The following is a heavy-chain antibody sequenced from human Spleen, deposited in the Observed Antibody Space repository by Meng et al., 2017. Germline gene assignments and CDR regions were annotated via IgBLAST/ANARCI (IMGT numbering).Heavy chain of an antibody. CDR1: GCTVSSNY. J-gene: IGHJ4*02. CDR3: ARDVYSSRWHTFDMYFDY. Sequence: SCSASGCTVSSNYMSWVRQAPGKGLEWVSVIYSGGSTYYADSVKGRFTISRDNSKNTLYLHMNSLRAEDTAVYYCARDVYSSRWHTFDMYFDYWSQGTMVTVSS. V-gene: IGHV3-53*01. D-gene: IGHD6-13*01. CDR2: IYSGGST.